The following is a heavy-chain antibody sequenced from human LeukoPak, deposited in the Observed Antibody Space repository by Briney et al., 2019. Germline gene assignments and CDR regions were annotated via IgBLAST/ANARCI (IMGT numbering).Heavy chain of an antibody. CDR3: AREREELVVPAYYFDY. J-gene: IGHJ4*02. D-gene: IGHD2-2*01. Sequence: SETLSLTCAVYGGSFSGYYWSWIRQPPGKGLEWIGEINHSGSTNYNPFLKSRVTISVDTSKNQFSLKLSSVTAADTAVYYCAREREELVVPAYYFDYWGQGTLVTVSS. CDR2: INHSGST. V-gene: IGHV4-34*01. CDR1: GGSFSGYY.